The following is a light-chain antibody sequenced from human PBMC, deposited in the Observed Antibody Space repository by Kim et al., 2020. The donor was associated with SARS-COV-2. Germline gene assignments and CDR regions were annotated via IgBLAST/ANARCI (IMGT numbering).Light chain of an antibody. CDR3: QQRTNWPPMYT. J-gene: IGKJ2*01. CDR2: DAS. Sequence: SLGERATLSCRASQSVSNYLAWYQQRPGQAPRLLIYDASNRATGIPARFSGSGSGTDFTLTISSLEPEDFAVYYCQQRTNWPPMYTFGQGTKLEI. V-gene: IGKV3-11*01. CDR1: QSVSNY.